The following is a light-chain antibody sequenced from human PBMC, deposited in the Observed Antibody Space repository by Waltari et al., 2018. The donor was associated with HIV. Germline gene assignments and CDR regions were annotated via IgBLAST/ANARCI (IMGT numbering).Light chain of an antibody. CDR1: DIDIGIYDY. CDR3: SSYVTGGSLL. J-gene: IGLJ3*02. Sequence: QSALTQPASVSGSPGQSVTISCIGSDIDIGIYDYISWYHHPPNRAPSLVVFNANSRPSGRPFRFAGSKSGNTSSLTISGLQADDEGVYYCSSYVTGGSLLFGGGTQVTVL. V-gene: IGLV2-14*01. CDR2: NAN.